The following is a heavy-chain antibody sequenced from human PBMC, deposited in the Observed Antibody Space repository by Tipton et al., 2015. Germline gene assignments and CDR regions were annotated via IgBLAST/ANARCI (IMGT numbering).Heavy chain of an antibody. CDR1: SDSISKYY. J-gene: IGHJ4*02. CDR3: ARARGRHGGLFDS. V-gene: IGHV4-59*01. D-gene: IGHD4-23*01. CDR2: IQYSGST. Sequence: TLSLTCGVSSDSISKYYWSWIRQPPGKELEWIGYIQYSGSTNYNPSLKSRVTISVDTSKTQFFLKMSSVTASDTAVYYCARARGRHGGLFDSWGQGILVTVSS.